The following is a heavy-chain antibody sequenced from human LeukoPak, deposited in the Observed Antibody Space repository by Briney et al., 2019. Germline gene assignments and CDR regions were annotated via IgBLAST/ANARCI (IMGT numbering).Heavy chain of an antibody. D-gene: IGHD6-19*01. J-gene: IGHJ4*02. CDR3: ARGQQWLVD. CDR2: ISGSGGST. V-gene: IGHV3-23*01. Sequence: PGGSLRLSCAASGFTFSSYAMSWVRQAPGKGLEWVSAISGSGGSTYYADSVKGRFTISRDNAKNSLYLQMNSLRAEDTAVYYCARGQQWLVDWGQGTLVTVSS. CDR1: GFTFSSYA.